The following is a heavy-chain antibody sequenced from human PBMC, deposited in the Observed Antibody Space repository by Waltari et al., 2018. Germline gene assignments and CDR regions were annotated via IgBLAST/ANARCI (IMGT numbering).Heavy chain of an antibody. CDR3: ARGAVRDGYNGYYFDY. D-gene: IGHD5-12*01. CDR2: NSHIVSC. J-gene: IGHJ4*02. Sequence: QVQLQQWGAGLLKPSETLSLTCAVYGGSFSGYYWSWIRQPRGKRLEWIGENSHIVSCNNDRSCKSRVTIAVDTSKNQLSLKLSAVTAADTAVYYCARGAVRDGYNGYYFDYWGQGTLVTVAA. CDR1: GGSFSGYY. V-gene: IGHV4-34*01.